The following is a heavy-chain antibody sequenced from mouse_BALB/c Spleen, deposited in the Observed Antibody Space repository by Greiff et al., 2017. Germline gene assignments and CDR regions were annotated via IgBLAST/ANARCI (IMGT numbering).Heavy chain of an antibody. CDR1: GYSFTGYN. J-gene: IGHJ4*01. CDR3: ARGDITTVAMDY. V-gene: IGHV1S135*01. D-gene: IGHD1-1*01. Sequence: EVKVVESGPELGKPGASVKISCKASGYSFTGYNMYWVKQSHRKSLEWIGYIDPYNGGTSYNQKSKGKATLTVDKSSSTAYMHLNSLTSEDSAIYYCARGDITTVAMDYWGQGTSVTVSS. CDR2: IDPYNGGT.